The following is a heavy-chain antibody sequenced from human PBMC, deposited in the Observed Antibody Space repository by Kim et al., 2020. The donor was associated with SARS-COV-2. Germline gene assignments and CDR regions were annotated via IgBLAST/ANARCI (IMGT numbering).Heavy chain of an antibody. CDR3: ARVGELASSYYYYGMDV. D-gene: IGHD6-6*01. Sequence: LKGRVTISVDTSKNQFSRKLSSVTAADTAVYYCARVGELASSYYYYGMDVWGQGTTVTVSS. V-gene: IGHV4-59*01. J-gene: IGHJ6*02.